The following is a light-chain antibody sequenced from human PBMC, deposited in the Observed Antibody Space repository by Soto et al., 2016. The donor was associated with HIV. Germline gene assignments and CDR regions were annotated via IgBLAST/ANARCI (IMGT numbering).Light chain of an antibody. CDR3: MQALQTPFT. Sequence: EIVMTQSPLSLPVTPGEPASISCNSSQSLLHANGYNYLDWYLQKPGQSPQLLIYLGSNRASGVPDRFSGSGSGTDFTLKISRMEAEDVGIYYCMQALQTPFTFGQGTTLEIK. CDR2: LGS. J-gene: IGKJ2*01. V-gene: IGKV2-28*01. CDR1: QSLLHANGYNY.